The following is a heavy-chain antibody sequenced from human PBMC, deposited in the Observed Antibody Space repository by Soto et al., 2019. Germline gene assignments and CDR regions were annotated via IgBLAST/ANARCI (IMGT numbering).Heavy chain of an antibody. J-gene: IGHJ6*02. D-gene: IGHD6-13*01. V-gene: IGHV1-46*01. Sequence: ASVKVSCKASGYTFTSYYMHWVRQAPGRGLEWMGIINPSGGSTSYAQKFQGRVTMTRDTSTSTVYMELSRLRSEDPAGYYCARDFVVAAAGKDYYYGMDVWGQGTSVTVSS. CDR1: GYTFTSYY. CDR3: ARDFVVAAAGKDYYYGMDV. CDR2: INPSGGST.